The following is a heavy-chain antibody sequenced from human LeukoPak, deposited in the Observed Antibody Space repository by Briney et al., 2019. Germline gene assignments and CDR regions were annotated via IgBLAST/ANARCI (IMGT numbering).Heavy chain of an antibody. CDR3: ASGAPYDSSGYRADDY. Sequence: GGSLRLSCAASGFTVSSNYMSWVRQAPGKGLEWVSVIYSGGSTYYADSVKGRFTISRDNSKNTLYLQMNSLRAEDTAVYYCASGAPYDSSGYRADDYWGQGTLVTVSS. V-gene: IGHV3-53*01. J-gene: IGHJ4*02. CDR1: GFTVSSNY. CDR2: IYSGGST. D-gene: IGHD3-22*01.